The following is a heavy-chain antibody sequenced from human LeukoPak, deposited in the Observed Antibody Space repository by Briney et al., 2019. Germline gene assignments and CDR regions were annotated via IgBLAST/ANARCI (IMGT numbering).Heavy chain of an antibody. CDR3: AKGDCSSTSCSLAT. Sequence: QSGGSLRLSCAASGFTFSSYSMNWVRQAPGKGLEWVSYISSSSSTIYYADSVKGRFTISRDNAKNSLYLQMNSLRAEDTAVYYCAKGDCSSTSCSLATWGQGTLVTVSS. D-gene: IGHD2-2*01. V-gene: IGHV3-48*01. CDR2: ISSSSSTI. J-gene: IGHJ4*02. CDR1: GFTFSSYS.